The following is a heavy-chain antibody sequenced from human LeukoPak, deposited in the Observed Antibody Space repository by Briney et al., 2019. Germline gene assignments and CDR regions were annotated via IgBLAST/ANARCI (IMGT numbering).Heavy chain of an antibody. CDR2: ISGSGGSI. CDR3: TDGSYYDILTGYYPFDY. Sequence: GGSLRLSCVASGFTFSSYAMSWVRQAPGKGLEWVSTISGSGGSIYYADSVRGRFTISRDNFKNTLYLQMNSLRAEDTAVYYCTDGSYYDILTGYYPFDYWGQGTLVTVSS. V-gene: IGHV3-23*01. CDR1: GFTFSSYA. D-gene: IGHD3-9*01. J-gene: IGHJ4*02.